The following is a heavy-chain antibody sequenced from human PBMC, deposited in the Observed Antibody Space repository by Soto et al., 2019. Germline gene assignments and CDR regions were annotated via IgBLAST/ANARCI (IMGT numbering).Heavy chain of an antibody. CDR3: AKDPRYRNYYYYGMDV. V-gene: IGHV3-23*01. J-gene: IGHJ6*02. CDR2: ISGSGGST. D-gene: IGHD5-18*01. Sequence: PGGSLRLSCAASGFTFSSYAMSWVRQAPGKGLEWVSAISGSGGSTYYADSVKGRFTISRDNSKNTLYLQMNSLRAEDTAVYYCAKDPRYRNYYYYGMDVWGQGTTVTVSS. CDR1: GFTFSSYA.